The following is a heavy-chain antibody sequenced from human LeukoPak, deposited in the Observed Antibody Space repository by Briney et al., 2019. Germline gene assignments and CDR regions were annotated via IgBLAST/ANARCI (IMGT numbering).Heavy chain of an antibody. CDR1: GFTFSSSA. D-gene: IGHD4-23*01. Sequence: PGGSLRLSCAASGFTFSSSAMHWVRQAPGKGLDWVAVISYDGSNKYYADSVKGRFTISRDNSKNTLYLQMNSLRAEDTAVYYCASIQAVTVARGGGFDYWGQGTLVTVSS. CDR3: ASIQAVTVARGGGFDY. J-gene: IGHJ4*02. V-gene: IGHV3-30*04. CDR2: ISYDGSNK.